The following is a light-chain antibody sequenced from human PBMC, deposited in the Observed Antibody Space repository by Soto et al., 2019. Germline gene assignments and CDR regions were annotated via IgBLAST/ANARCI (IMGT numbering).Light chain of an antibody. Sequence: EIVLTQSPATLSLSPGERATLSCGASQSVRTVLAWYQQKPGQAPRLLLYDASTRTTGVPASLSGGGAGTDFTLIISNREYQDFGAYYCQHRTDWPTSTFGQGTQLEIK. V-gene: IGKV3-11*01. J-gene: IGKJ5*01. CDR3: QHRTDWPTST. CDR1: QSVRTV. CDR2: DAS.